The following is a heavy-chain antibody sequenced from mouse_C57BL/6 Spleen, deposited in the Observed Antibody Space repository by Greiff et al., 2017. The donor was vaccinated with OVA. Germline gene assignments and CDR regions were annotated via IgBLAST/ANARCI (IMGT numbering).Heavy chain of an antibody. V-gene: IGHV5-12*01. J-gene: IGHJ2*01. CDR2: ISNGGGST. D-gene: IGHD4-1*01. CDR3: ARHGGLTGTSGYFDY. Sequence: EVQRVESGGGLVQPGGSLKLSCAASGFTFSDYYMYWVRQTPEKRLEWVAYISNGGGSTYYPDTVKGRFTISRDNAKNTLYLQMSRLKSEDTAMYYCARHGGLTGTSGYFDYWGQGTTLTVSS. CDR1: GFTFSDYY.